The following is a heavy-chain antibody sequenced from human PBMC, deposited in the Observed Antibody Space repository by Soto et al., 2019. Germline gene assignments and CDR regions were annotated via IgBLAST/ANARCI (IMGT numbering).Heavy chain of an antibody. CDR2: IFSGGMT. CDR1: VFTFKGNY. J-gene: IGHJ4*02. V-gene: IGHV3-53*01. Sequence: GGSLRLSCAPSVFTFKGNYVGWARQPSGKGMEWVGIIFSGGMTYYKDSVKGRFTISKDISKNPLSLQMNSLRADDTAVYFCAGAYTYNYAFDFWGLGTPVTVSS. CDR3: AGAYTYNYAFDF. D-gene: IGHD3-16*01.